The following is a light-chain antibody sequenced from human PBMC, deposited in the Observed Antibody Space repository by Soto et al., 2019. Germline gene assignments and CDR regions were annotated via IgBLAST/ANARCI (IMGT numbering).Light chain of an antibody. Sequence: EIGMTQSPATLSVSPGERVTLSCRASQSVGSNLAWYQQKPGQAPRLLIYGASPRANGIPARFSGTGSGTEFTLTISSLQSEDFALYYCQQYTKWPRFGPGTKVDI. CDR2: GAS. V-gene: IGKV3-15*01. CDR1: QSVGSN. CDR3: QQYTKWPR. J-gene: IGKJ3*01.